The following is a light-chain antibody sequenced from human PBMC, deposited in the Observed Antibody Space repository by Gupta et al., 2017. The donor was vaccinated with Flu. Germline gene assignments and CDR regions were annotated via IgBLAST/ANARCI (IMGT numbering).Light chain of an antibody. V-gene: IGLV3-21*02. J-gene: IGLJ1*01. Sequence: ASITGKGNNIGSKGVSWHQQQPGHPPLLIAYENNHRPSGMPERFSASKSGNTATLTISRLEAEDEADYYCQGWDSGSDPYVFGGGTKVTVL. CDR2: ENN. CDR1: NIGSKG. CDR3: QGWDSGSDPYV.